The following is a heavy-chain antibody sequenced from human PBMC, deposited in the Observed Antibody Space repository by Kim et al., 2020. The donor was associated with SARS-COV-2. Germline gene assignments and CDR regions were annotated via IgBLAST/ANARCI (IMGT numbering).Heavy chain of an antibody. D-gene: IGHD3-22*01. J-gene: IGHJ4*02. CDR3: ASRVGDSSGYYDY. V-gene: IGHV4-31*02. Sequence: YNPSLTRRVTISVNPSKNQFSLKLSSVTAADTAVYYCASRVGDSSGYYDYWGQGTLVTVSS.